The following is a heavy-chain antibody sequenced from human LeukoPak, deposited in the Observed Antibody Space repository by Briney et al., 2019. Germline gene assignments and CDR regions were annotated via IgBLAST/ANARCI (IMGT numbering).Heavy chain of an antibody. J-gene: IGHJ4*02. CDR1: GFTFTTEA. V-gene: IGHV3-23*01. D-gene: IGHD6-19*01. Sequence: PGGSLRLSCAAPGFTFTTEAMTWVRQAPGKGLEWVSTISDDGRTTYYADSVKGRFTISRDNSKNIVYLQMNSLRAEDTAFYYCAKGLGFMPQFDYWGQGTLVAVSS. CDR2: ISDDGRTT. CDR3: AKGLGFMPQFDY.